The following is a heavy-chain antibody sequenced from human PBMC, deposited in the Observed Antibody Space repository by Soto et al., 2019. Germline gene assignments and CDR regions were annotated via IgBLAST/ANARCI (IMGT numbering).Heavy chain of an antibody. CDR1: GGSISSGGYY. CDR3: ARGFIVVVVAADDAFDI. Sequence: SETLSLTCTFSGGSISSGGYYWSWIRKPPGKALEWIGYIYYSGSTYYNPSLKSRVTISVDTSKNQFSLKLSSVTAADTAVYYCARGFIVVVVAADDAFDIWGQGTMVTVSS. D-gene: IGHD2-15*01. CDR2: IYYSGST. V-gene: IGHV4-31*03. J-gene: IGHJ3*02.